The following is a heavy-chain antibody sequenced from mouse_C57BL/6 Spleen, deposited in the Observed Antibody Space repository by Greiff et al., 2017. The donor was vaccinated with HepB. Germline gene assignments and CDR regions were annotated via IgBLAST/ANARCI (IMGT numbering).Heavy chain of an antibody. CDR3: ARGYYGSSHGYYFDY. CDR1: GYTFTNYW. CDR2: IYPGGGYT. V-gene: IGHV1-63*01. J-gene: IGHJ2*01. Sequence: QVQLKESGAELVRPGPSVKMSCKASGYTFTNYWIGWAKQRPGHGLEWIGDIYPGGGYTNYNEKFKGKATLTADKSSSTAYMQFSSLTSEDSAIYYCARGYYGSSHGYYFDYWGQGTTLTVSS. D-gene: IGHD1-1*01.